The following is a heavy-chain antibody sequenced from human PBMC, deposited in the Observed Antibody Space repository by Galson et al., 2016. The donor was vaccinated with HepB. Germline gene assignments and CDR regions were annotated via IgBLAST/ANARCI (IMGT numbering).Heavy chain of an antibody. CDR1: GDSVSRDSAA. J-gene: IGHJ6*02. D-gene: IGHD3-3*02. Sequence: CAISGDSVSRDSAAWNWIRQSPSRGLEWLGRAYYRSKWSNDYHLSVKSRIRIDADTSRNQFSLHLNSVTPEDTAVYYCAREISSWKHFLYYYGMDVLGQGTLVTVSS. CDR3: AREISSWKHFLYYYGMDV. V-gene: IGHV6-1*01. CDR2: AYYRSKWSN.